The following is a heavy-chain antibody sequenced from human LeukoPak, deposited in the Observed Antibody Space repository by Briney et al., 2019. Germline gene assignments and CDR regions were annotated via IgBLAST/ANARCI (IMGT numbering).Heavy chain of an antibody. CDR3: ARVEGGSYRPGYFDY. Sequence: GGSLRLSCAASGFTFSSYSMNWVRQAPGKGLEWVSSISSSSSYIYYADSVKGRFTISRDNAKNSLYLQMNSLRAEDTAVYYCARVEGGSYRPGYFDYWGQGTLVTVSS. V-gene: IGHV3-21*01. J-gene: IGHJ4*02. CDR1: GFTFSSYS. D-gene: IGHD1-26*01. CDR2: ISSSSSYI.